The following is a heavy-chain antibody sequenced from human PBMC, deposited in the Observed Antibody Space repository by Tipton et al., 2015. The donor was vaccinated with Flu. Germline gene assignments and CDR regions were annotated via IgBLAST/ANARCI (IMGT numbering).Heavy chain of an antibody. CDR1: GYILHSYG. CDR2: ISAYNGNT. D-gene: IGHD6-19*01. CDR3: ARAGYTSGWCRGNFDY. V-gene: IGHV1-18*04. J-gene: IGHJ4*02. Sequence: QLVQSGAEVKKPGASVKVSCKASGYILHSYGISWVRQAPGQGLEWMAWISAYNGNTNYAQKFRGRVTVTTDTSTSTAYMELRSLRSDDTADYYCARAGYTSGWCRGNFDYWGQGTRVTVSS.